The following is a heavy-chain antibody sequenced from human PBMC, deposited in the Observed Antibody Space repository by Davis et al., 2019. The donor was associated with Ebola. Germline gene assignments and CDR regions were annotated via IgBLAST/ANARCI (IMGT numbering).Heavy chain of an antibody. V-gene: IGHV4-59*05. D-gene: IGHD1-7*01. CDR1: GGSISTYY. CDR3: ARQRRPPELLGPRAPFDY. Sequence: SETLSLTCTVSGGSISTYYWSWIRQPPGKGLEWIGSIYYSGSTYYNPSLKSRVTISVDTSKNQFSLKLSSVTAADTAVYYCARQRRPPELLGPRAPFDYWGQGTLVTVSS. CDR2: IYYSGST. J-gene: IGHJ4*02.